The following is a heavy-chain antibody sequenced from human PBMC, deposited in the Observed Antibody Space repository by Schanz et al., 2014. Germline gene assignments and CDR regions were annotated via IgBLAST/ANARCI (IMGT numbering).Heavy chain of an antibody. D-gene: IGHD2-2*01. CDR1: GFTFSSYA. CDR3: VGRCSSPNCYSELVDY. J-gene: IGHJ4*02. CDR2: ISSRSDYI. V-gene: IGHV3-21*01. Sequence: EVQLVESGGGMVQPGGSLRLSCAASGFTFSSYAMSWIRQAPGKGLEWVSSISSRSDYIYYADSVRGRFTISRDNANNLLHQQMNSLRVEESAVYYCVGRCSSPNCYSELVDYWGQGTLVTVSS.